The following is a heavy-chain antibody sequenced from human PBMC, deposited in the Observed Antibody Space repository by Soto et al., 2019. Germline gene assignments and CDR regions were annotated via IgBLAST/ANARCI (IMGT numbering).Heavy chain of an antibody. CDR1: EDSFSSYP. CDR2: IVPMFGSL. J-gene: IGHJ6*02. V-gene: IGHV1-69*06. D-gene: IGHD4-17*01. CDR3: ARGDYGDYHSYYYGMAV. Sequence: QVQLVQSGTEVKKPGSSVKVSCKASEDSFSSYPVSWVRQAPGQGLEWMGEIVPMFGSLKYAQKFQGRVILTADKSTGTAYMELSSLRLEDTALYYCARGDYGDYHSYYYGMAVWGQGTTVTVSS.